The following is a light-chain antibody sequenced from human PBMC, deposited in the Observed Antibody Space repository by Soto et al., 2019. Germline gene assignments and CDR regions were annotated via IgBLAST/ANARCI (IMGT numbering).Light chain of an antibody. CDR2: GNN. V-gene: IGLV1-40*01. Sequence: QDVVTQPPSVSGAPGQRVTISCTGSSSNIGAGYDVHWYQQLPGTAPKLLIYGNNNRPSGVPDRFSGSKSATSDSLAITGLQAEDEADYYCQSYDSSLSGWVFGGGTKVTVL. CDR3: QSYDSSLSGWV. CDR1: SSNIGAGYD. J-gene: IGLJ3*02.